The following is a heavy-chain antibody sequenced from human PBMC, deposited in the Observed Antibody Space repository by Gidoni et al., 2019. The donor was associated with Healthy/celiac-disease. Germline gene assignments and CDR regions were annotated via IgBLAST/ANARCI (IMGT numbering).Heavy chain of an antibody. CDR3: ARDFGGYSYGLRYYYYYGMDV. Sequence: EVQLVASGGGLVKPGGSLRLSCAASGCTFSSYSMTWVRQAPGKGLEWVSSISSSSSYIYYADSVKGRFTISRDNAKNSLYLQMNSLRAEDTAVYYCARDFGGYSYGLRYYYYYGMDVWGQGTTVTVSS. V-gene: IGHV3-21*01. D-gene: IGHD5-18*01. CDR2: ISSSSSYI. CDR1: GCTFSSYS. J-gene: IGHJ6*02.